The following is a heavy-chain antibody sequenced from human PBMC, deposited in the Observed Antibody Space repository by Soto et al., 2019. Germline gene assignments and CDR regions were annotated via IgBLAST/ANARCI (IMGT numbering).Heavy chain of an antibody. V-gene: IGHV3-64*01. CDR3: ARRARPDFYYMDV. CDR2: ISSNGVGT. CDR1: GFTLSGYA. Sequence: DVQLAESGGGWAQPGGALRLSCAASGFTLSGYALDWVRQAPGKGLEYVSGISSNGVGTYYAKSVQGRFTISRDNSKNTVYLQMGSLRPEDMAVYYCARRARPDFYYMDVWGKWTTVTVSS. J-gene: IGHJ6*03. D-gene: IGHD6-6*01.